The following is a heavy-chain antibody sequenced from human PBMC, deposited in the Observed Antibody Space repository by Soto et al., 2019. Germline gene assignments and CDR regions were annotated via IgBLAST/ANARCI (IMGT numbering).Heavy chain of an antibody. Sequence: EVQLLESGGGLEQPGGSLRLSCAASGFTFSSYAMNWVRQAPGKGLEWVSSIVASGADTFYTESVKGRFTISRDNSKNMLYLQMNSLRADDTAVYYCVKVSGNYHMGGMDVWGQGTTVTVSS. D-gene: IGHD1-26*01. CDR3: VKVSGNYHMGGMDV. J-gene: IGHJ6*02. CDR2: IVASGADT. CDR1: GFTFSSYA. V-gene: IGHV3-23*01.